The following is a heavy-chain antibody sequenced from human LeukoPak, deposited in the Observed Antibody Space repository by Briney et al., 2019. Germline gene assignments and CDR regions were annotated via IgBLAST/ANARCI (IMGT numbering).Heavy chain of an antibody. J-gene: IGHJ5*02. CDR3: ARGKGDGYNFNWFDP. V-gene: IGHV4-34*01. CDR1: GGSFSGYY. CDR2: INHSGST. Sequence: KPSETLSLTCAVYGGSFSGYYWSWLRQPPGKGLEWIGEINHSGSTNYNPSLKSRVTISVDTSKNQFSLKLSSVTAAYTAVYYCARGKGDGYNFNWFDPWGQGTLVTVSS. D-gene: IGHD5-24*01.